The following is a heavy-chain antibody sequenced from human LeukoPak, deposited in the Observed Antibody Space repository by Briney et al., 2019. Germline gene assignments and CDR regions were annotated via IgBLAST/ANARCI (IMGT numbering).Heavy chain of an antibody. D-gene: IGHD6-13*01. CDR1: GFTVSSNY. J-gene: IGHJ1*01. CDR3: ATYSSSWYKPAEYFQH. CDR2: IYSGGST. Sequence: GGSLRLSCAASGFTVSSNYMSWVRQAPGKGLEWVSVIYSGGSTYYADSVKGRFTISRDNSKNTLYLQMNSLRAEDTAVYYCATYSSSWYKPAEYFQHWGQGTLVTVSS. V-gene: IGHV3-66*01.